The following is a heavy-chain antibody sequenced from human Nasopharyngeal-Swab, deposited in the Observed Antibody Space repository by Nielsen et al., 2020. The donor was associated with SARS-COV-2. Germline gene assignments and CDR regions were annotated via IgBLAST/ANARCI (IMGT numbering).Heavy chain of an antibody. Sequence: GGSLRLSCVASEFTVNDYVIHWVRQASGKGLEWVGRIRSKTHSYTTVYAASVKGRFTISRDDSKNTAYLHMNSLESEDTAVYYCSTLPIPALGADYWGQGTLVTVSS. V-gene: IGHV3-73*01. D-gene: IGHD6-13*01. CDR3: STLPIPALGADY. CDR1: EFTVNDYV. CDR2: IRSKTHSYTT. J-gene: IGHJ4*02.